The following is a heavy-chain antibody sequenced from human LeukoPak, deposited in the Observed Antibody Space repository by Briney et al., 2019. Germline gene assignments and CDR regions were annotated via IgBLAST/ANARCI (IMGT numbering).Heavy chain of an antibody. CDR3: AKWDIVGATLIDY. D-gene: IGHD1-26*01. J-gene: IGHJ4*02. CDR1: GFTFSSYG. V-gene: IGHV3-23*01. Sequence: GGSLRLSCAASGFTFSSYGMSWVRQAPGKGLEWVSAISGSGGSTYYADSVKGRFTISRDNSKNTLYLQMNSLSAEDTAVYYCAKWDIVGATLIDYWGQGTLVTVSS. CDR2: ISGSGGST.